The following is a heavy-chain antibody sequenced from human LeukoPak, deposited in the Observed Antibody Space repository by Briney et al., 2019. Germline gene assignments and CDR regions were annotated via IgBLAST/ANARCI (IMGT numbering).Heavy chain of an antibody. Sequence: SETLSLTCSVSGDSIRGYYWSWIRQPAGKGLEWIGRIYSSGSTNYNPSLKSRGTMSVDTSKNQFSLKLTSMTAADTAVYFCARQSGSYSRIEFWGQGTLVTVSS. D-gene: IGHD1-26*01. J-gene: IGHJ4*02. CDR2: IYSSGST. V-gene: IGHV4-4*07. CDR1: GDSIRGYY. CDR3: ARQSGSYSRIEF.